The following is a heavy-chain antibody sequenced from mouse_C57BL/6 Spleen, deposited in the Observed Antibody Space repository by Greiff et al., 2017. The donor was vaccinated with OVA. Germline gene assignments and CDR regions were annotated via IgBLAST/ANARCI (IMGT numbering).Heavy chain of an antibody. V-gene: IGHV1-61*01. D-gene: IGHD4-1*01. J-gene: IGHJ2*01. Sequence: QVQLQQPGAELVRPGSSVKLSCKASGYTFTSYWMDWVKQRPGQGLEWIGNIYPSDSATHYNQKFKDKATLTVDNSSSTAYMQLSSLTSEDSAVYYCARLGGCDYWGQGTTLTVSS. CDR3: ARLGGCDY. CDR1: GYTFTSYW. CDR2: IYPSDSAT.